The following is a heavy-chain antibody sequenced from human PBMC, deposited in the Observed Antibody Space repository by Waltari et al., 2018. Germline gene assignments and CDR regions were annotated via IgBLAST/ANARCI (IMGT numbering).Heavy chain of an antibody. Sequence: QVQLQESGPGLVKPSETLSLTCTVSGGSISNYYWSWIRQSAGKGLEWIGRVYTSGSTNLNPSLMSRITMSVGTSKNQFSLKLSSLTAADTAVYYCARGPSVTSRYYMDVWGKGTTVTISS. V-gene: IGHV4-4*07. CDR1: GGSISNYY. D-gene: IGHD4-17*01. CDR2: VYTSGST. CDR3: ARGPSVTSRYYMDV. J-gene: IGHJ6*03.